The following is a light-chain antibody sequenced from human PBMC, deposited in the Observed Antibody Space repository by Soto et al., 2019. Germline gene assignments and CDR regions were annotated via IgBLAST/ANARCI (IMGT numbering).Light chain of an antibody. V-gene: IGLV2-14*01. CDR3: SSYTSSSTYV. J-gene: IGLJ1*01. CDR1: SSDVGGYNY. CDR2: DVS. Sequence: QSALTQPASVSGSPGQSITISCTGTSSDVGGYNYVSWYQQHPGKAPKLMIYDVSNRPSGVSNRFSGSKSGNTASLIISGLLPEDEADYYCSSYTSSSTYVFGTGTKLTIL.